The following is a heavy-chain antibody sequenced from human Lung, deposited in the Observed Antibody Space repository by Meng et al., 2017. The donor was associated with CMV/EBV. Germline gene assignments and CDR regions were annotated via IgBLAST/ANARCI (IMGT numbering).Heavy chain of an antibody. CDR3: ARGELLWDY. D-gene: IGHD2-2*01. V-gene: IGHV4-30-4*01. Sequence: RRQGSGPGLLKPSQTLSCTFTVSGDSISSVDYFWSWIRQPPGKGLEWIGYMDYRGSTFYNPSLKSRVTISVDTSKNQFSLKLSSVTAADTAVYFCARGELLWDYWGQGTLVTVSS. J-gene: IGHJ4*02. CDR1: GDSISSVDYF. CDR2: MDYRGST.